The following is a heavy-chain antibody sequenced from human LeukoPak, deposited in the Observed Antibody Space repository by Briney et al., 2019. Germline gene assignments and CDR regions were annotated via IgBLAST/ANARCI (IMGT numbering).Heavy chain of an antibody. Sequence: SVKVSCKASGGTFSSYVISWVRQAPGQGLEWMGGIFPIFGTANYAQNFQGRVTITADKSTSTAYMELSSLRSDDTVVYYCARIRQWVSHDAFDIWGQGTMVTVSS. CDR2: IFPIFGTA. CDR1: GGTFSSYV. J-gene: IGHJ3*02. D-gene: IGHD6-19*01. V-gene: IGHV1-69*06. CDR3: ARIRQWVSHDAFDI.